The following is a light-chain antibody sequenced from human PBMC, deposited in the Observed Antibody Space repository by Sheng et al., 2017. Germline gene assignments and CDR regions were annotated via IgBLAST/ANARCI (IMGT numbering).Light chain of an antibody. V-gene: IGLV2-14*03. Sequence: QSALTQPASVSGSPGQSITISCTGTSSYIGGYNYVSWYQQHPGKAPKLMIYDVNYRPSGISDRFSGSKSGSTASLTISGLQAEDEADYYCSSYTSSGPYVFGTGTKVTVL. CDR1: SSYIGGYNY. J-gene: IGLJ1*01. CDR3: SSYTSSGPYV. CDR2: DVN.